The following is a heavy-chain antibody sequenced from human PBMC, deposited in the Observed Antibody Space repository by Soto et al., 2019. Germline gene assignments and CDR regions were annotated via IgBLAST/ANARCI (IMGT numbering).Heavy chain of an antibody. D-gene: IGHD6-6*01. Sequence: EASVKVSCKVSGYTLTELSMHWVRQAPGKGLEWMGGFDPEDGETIYAQKFQGRVTMTEDTSTDTAYMELSSLRSEDTAVYYCATGHIAARPGRFVDYWGQGTLVTVSS. CDR3: ATGHIAARPGRFVDY. CDR1: GYTLTELS. V-gene: IGHV1-24*01. CDR2: FDPEDGET. J-gene: IGHJ4*02.